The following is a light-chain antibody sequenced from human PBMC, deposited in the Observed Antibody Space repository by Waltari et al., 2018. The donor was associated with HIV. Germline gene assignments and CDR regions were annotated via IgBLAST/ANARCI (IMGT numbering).Light chain of an antibody. CDR3: QSYDSSLSSVL. J-gene: IGLJ2*01. CDR1: TSNIGAHYG. V-gene: IGLV1-40*01. Sequence: QSVLTQPHSVSGAPGQRVTISCTGSTSNIGAHYGVNWYQEVPGTAPRLLIYGDHNRPSGIPDRFSGSRSGTSASLAINGLQAEDEAEYYCQSYDSSLSSVLFGGGTKLTVL. CDR2: GDH.